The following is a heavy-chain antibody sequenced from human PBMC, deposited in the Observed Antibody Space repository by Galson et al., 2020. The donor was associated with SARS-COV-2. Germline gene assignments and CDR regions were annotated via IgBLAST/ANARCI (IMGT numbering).Heavy chain of an antibody. J-gene: IGHJ4*02. CDR1: GGSITSDGSY. CDR2: IFYSGFT. V-gene: IGHV4-31*03. Sequence: SETLSLTCTVSGGSITSDGSYWSWIRQHPGRGLEWIGYIFYSGFTYYNPSLRSRVIMSLDTSKNQFSLKLNFVTAADTAVYYCASGLGGDYWGQGTLVTVSS. D-gene: IGHD1-26*01. CDR3: ASGLGGDY.